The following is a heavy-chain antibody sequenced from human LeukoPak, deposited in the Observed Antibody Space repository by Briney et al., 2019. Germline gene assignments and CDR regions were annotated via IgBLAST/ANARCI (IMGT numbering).Heavy chain of an antibody. CDR1: GYTLTELS. J-gene: IGHJ4*02. CDR2: FDPEDGET. CDR3: ATSTVTHFDY. V-gene: IGHV1-24*01. Sequence: ASVTVSFKVSGYTLTELSMHWVRQAPGKGREWMGGFDPEDGETIYAQKFQGRVTMTEDTSTDTAYMELSSLRSEDTAVYYCATSTVTHFDYWGQGTLVTVSS. D-gene: IGHD1-14*01.